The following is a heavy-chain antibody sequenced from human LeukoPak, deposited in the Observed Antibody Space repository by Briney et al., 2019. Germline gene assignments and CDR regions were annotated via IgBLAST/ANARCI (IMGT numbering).Heavy chain of an antibody. CDR3: ARARSLDY. CDR2: ISYSGST. Sequence: SETLSLTCTVSGGSISSYYWSWIRQPPGKGLEWIGYISYSGSTDYNPSLKSRVTISLDTSKNQFSLRLSSVTAADTAVYYCARARSLDYWGQGTLVTVSS. J-gene: IGHJ4*02. CDR1: GGSISSYY. V-gene: IGHV4-59*01.